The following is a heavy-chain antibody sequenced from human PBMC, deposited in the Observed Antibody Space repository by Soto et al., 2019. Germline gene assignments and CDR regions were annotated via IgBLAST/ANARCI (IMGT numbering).Heavy chain of an antibody. V-gene: IGHV4-59*02. CDR2: MYFGGSF. D-gene: IGHD3-22*01. Sequence: QMQLQASGPGLVKPSETLSLTCNVSGASVSHGYWSWIRQPPGKGLEWIGFMYFGGSFNYNPSLTSRAALSVETSKDQCAMKLTSVSASDTAVYYGARSYYDSTGFAVDPWGEGTLVTVSS. CDR1: GASVSHGY. J-gene: IGHJ5*02. CDR3: ARSYYDSTGFAVDP.